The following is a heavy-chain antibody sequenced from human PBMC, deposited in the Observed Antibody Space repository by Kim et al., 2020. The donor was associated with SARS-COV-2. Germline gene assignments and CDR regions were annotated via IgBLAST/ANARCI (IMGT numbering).Heavy chain of an antibody. D-gene: IGHD6-19*01. CDR3: ARGRGIFGWSHRIDY. V-gene: IGHV4-39*01. J-gene: IGHJ4*02. Sequence: PSLKSRVTISVDTSKNQFSLKLSSVTAADTAVYYCARGRGIFGWSHRIDYWGQGTLVTVSS.